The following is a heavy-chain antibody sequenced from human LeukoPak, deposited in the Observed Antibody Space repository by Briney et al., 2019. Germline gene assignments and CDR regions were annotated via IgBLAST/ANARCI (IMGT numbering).Heavy chain of an antibody. V-gene: IGHV1-69*13. Sequence: RVASVKVSCKASGGTFSSYAISWVRQAPGQGLEWMGGIIPIFGTANYAQKFQGRVTITADESTSTAYMELSSLRSEDTAVYYCARVPSRIKGSGYYSEDFYYYGMDVWGQGTTVTVSS. CDR2: IIPIFGTA. CDR3: ARVPSRIKGSGYYSEDFYYYGMDV. D-gene: IGHD3-3*01. J-gene: IGHJ6*02. CDR1: GGTFSSYA.